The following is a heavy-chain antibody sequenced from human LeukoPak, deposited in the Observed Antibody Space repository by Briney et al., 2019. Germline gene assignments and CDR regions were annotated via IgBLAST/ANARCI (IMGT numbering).Heavy chain of an antibody. J-gene: IGHJ4*02. V-gene: IGHV3-30*02. CDR1: GFTFSSYG. CDR3: AKWGRYCSSTSCFVLDY. Sequence: GGSLRLSCAASGFTFSSYGMHWVRQAPGKGLEWVAFIRYDGSNKYYADSVKGRFTISRDNSKNTLYLQMNSLRAEDTAVYYCAKWGRYCSSTSCFVLDYWGQGTLVTVSS. CDR2: IRYDGSNK. D-gene: IGHD2-2*01.